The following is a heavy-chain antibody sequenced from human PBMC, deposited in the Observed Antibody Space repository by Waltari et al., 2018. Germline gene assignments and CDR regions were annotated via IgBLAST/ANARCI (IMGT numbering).Heavy chain of an antibody. Sequence: QVQLVQSGAEVKKPGSSVKVSCKASGGTFSSYTISSVRQATGQGLEWMGRIIPILGIANYAQKFQGRVTITAEKSTSTAYMELSSLRSEDTAVYYCARKQDKGAFDIWGQGTMVTVSS. CDR1: GGTFSSYT. J-gene: IGHJ3*02. V-gene: IGHV1-69*02. CDR3: ARKQDKGAFDI. CDR2: IIPILGIA.